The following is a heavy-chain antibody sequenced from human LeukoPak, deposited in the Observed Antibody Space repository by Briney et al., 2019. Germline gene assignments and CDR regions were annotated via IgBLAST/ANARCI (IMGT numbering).Heavy chain of an antibody. CDR3: AKDPIVVVVAALYYYGMDV. J-gene: IGHJ6*04. V-gene: IGHV3-23*01. CDR1: GFTFSSYA. Sequence: PGGSLRLSCAASGFTFSSYAMSWVRQAPGKGLEWVSAISGSGGSTYYADSVKGRFTISRDNSKNTLYPQMNSLRAEDTAVYYCAKDPIVVVVAALYYYGMDVWGKGTTVTVSS. D-gene: IGHD2-15*01. CDR2: ISGSGGST.